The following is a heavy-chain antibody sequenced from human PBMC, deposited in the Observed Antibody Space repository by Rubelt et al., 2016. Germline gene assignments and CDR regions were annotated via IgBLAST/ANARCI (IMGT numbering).Heavy chain of an antibody. D-gene: IGHD6-13*01. V-gene: IGHV3-74*02. Sequence: EVQLLESGGGLVQPGGSLRLSCAASGFTFSSYAMSWVRQAPGKGLEWVSRINSDGSNTFYADSVKGRFTSSRDNAKNTVYLKMSSLRAEDTAVYYCTRAAAETGGAFDIWGQGTMVTVSS. CDR2: INSDGSNT. CDR3: TRAAAETGGAFDI. J-gene: IGHJ3*02. CDR1: GFTFSSYA.